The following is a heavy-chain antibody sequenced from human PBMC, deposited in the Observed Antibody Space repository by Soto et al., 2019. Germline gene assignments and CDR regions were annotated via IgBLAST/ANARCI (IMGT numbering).Heavy chain of an antibody. V-gene: IGHV3-49*04. CDR1: GFTFSDAW. CDR3: TRVRSSSWGFYYYYGMDV. Sequence: PGGSLRLSCAASGFTFSDAWFNWVRQAPGKGLEWVGFIRSKAYGGTTEYAASVKGRFTISRDDSKSIAYLQMNSLKTEDTAVYYCTRVRSSSWGFYYYYGMDVWGQGTAVTVSS. CDR2: IRSKAYGGTT. D-gene: IGHD6-13*01. J-gene: IGHJ6*02.